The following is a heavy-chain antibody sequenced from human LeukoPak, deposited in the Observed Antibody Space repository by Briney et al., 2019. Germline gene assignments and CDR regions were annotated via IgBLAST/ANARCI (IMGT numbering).Heavy chain of an antibody. CDR2: INPKSGGT. CDR3: AREGYYDSSGYYWTDY. CDR1: AYTFTGYY. J-gene: IGHJ4*02. V-gene: IGHV1-2*02. D-gene: IGHD3-22*01. Sequence: GASVTVSCKASAYTFTGYYMYWVRQAPEQGLEWVGSINPKSGGTNYAQKLQGRVTMTTDTSTSTAYMELRSLRSDDTAVYYCAREGYYDSSGYYWTDYWGQGTLVTVSS.